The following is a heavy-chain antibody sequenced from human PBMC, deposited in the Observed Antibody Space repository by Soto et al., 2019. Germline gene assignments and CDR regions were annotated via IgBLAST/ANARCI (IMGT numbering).Heavy chain of an antibody. CDR3: ATSNWFDP. Sequence: QLQLQESGPGLVKPSETLSLTCTVSGGSISSRGYYWGWIRQPPGKGLEWIGTIYYSGSTYYNPSLKSRVTLSVDTSKNQFSLQLSSVTAADTAVYYCATSNWFDPWGQGTLVTVSS. CDR2: IYYSGST. J-gene: IGHJ5*02. V-gene: IGHV4-39*01. CDR1: GGSISSRGYY.